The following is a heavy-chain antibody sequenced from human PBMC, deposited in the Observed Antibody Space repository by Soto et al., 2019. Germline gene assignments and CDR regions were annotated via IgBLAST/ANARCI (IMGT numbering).Heavy chain of an antibody. V-gene: IGHV3-30-3*01. CDR2: VSYDGSNK. CDR1: GFTFSDHA. J-gene: IGHJ2*01. Sequence: QVQLVESGGGVVQPGRSLRLSCAASGFTFSDHAMHWVRQAPGKGLEWVAVVSYDGSNKYYAESVKGRFTISRDNSKTTLYLQMNSLRPEDTAIYHYASVTYCGGDCFPGQFSKWYFDLWGRGTLVIVSS. CDR3: ASVTYCGGDCFPGQFSKWYFDL. D-gene: IGHD2-21*02.